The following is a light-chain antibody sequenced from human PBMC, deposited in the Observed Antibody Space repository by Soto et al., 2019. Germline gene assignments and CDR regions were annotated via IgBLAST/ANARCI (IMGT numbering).Light chain of an antibody. CDR2: AAY. Sequence: DIQMTQAPSEVSASVGDRGTITCRASQDISTWLAWYQQKPEKVTESLIFAAYSLQSGVKSRFSGSGSGTDFTLTISSMQPEDFATYYCKQYNDYPRPFGKGTKVDIK. V-gene: IGKV1D-16*01. J-gene: IGKJ1*01. CDR3: KQYNDYPRP. CDR1: QDISTW.